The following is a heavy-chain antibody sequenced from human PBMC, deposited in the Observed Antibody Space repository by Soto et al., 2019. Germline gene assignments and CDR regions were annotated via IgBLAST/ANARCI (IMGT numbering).Heavy chain of an antibody. D-gene: IGHD4-17*01. CDR2: IYHSGMT. Sequence: QMQLQESGPGLVKPSQTLSLTCTVSGGSISTGGYYWSWIRQHPGRGLEWIGYIYHSGMTFSNPSLQSRVAISIDTSENQFSLKLSSVTAADTAVYYCATVRWELHDAFDIWGHGTMVSVSS. CDR1: GGSISTGGYY. J-gene: IGHJ3*02. V-gene: IGHV4-31*03. CDR3: ATVRWELHDAFDI.